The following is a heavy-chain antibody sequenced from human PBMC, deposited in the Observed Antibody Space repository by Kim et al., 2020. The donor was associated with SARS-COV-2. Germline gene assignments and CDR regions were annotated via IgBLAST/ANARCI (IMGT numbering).Heavy chain of an antibody. Sequence: ASVKVSCKASGYTFTGYYMHWVRQAPGQGLEWMGRINPNSGGTNYAQKFQGRVTMTMDTSISTAYMELSRLRSDDTAVYYCARALAVADGMDVWGQGTTVTVSS. CDR1: GYTFTGYY. D-gene: IGHD6-19*01. CDR3: ARALAVADGMDV. J-gene: IGHJ6*02. V-gene: IGHV1-2*06. CDR2: INPNSGGT.